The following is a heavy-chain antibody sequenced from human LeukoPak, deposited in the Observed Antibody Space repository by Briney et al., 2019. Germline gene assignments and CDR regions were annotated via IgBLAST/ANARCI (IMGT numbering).Heavy chain of an antibody. V-gene: IGHV3-23*01. CDR3: AKDPGVVPAHYFDY. J-gene: IGHJ4*02. D-gene: IGHD2-2*01. CDR2: TGSTGVST. CDR1: GFTFSSYA. Sequence: GGSLRLSCAASGFTFSSYAMNWVRQAPGKGLEWVSGTGSTGVSTFYADSVKGRFTVSRDNSKNTLSLQMSSLRAEDTAVYYCAKDPGVVPAHYFDYWGQGTLVTVSS.